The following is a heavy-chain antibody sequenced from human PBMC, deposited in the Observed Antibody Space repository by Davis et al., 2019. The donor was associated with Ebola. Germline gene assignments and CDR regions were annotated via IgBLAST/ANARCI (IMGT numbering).Heavy chain of an antibody. Sequence: PGGSLRLSCAASGFTFSSYAMSWVRQAPGKGLEWVSAISGSGGSTYYADSVKGRFTISRDNSKNSLYLQMNSLRAEDTAVYYCARGRLFWSGYKYYFDYWGQGTLVTVSS. D-gene: IGHD3-3*01. CDR2: ISGSGGST. CDR3: ARGRLFWSGYKYYFDY. CDR1: GFTFSSYA. J-gene: IGHJ4*02. V-gene: IGHV3-23*01.